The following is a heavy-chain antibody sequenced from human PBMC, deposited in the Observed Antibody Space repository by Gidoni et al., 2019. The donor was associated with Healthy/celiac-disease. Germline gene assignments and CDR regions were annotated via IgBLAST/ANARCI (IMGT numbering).Heavy chain of an antibody. D-gene: IGHD3-16*02. CDR2: ISWDGGST. Sequence: EVQLVESGGVVVQPGGSLRLSCAASGFTFDDYTMHWVRKAPGKGLEWVSLISWDGGSTYYADSVKGRFTISRDNSKNSLYLQMNSLRTEDTALYYCAKSLRLGELSFPFDYWGQGTLVTVSS. V-gene: IGHV3-43*01. CDR1: GFTFDDYT. J-gene: IGHJ4*02. CDR3: AKSLRLGELSFPFDY.